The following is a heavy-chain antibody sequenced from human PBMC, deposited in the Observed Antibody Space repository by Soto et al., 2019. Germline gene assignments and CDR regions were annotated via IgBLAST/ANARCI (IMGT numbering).Heavy chain of an antibody. CDR3: ARGDSDLAVSEAAY. CDR2: IYFSGVA. Sequence: QMQMQESGPRLVKPSETLSLTCTVSDASITDSYWSWIRQPPEKGLEWIGYIYFSGVATYNPSLKSRATMSRDTSKNEFSLKLTSATAADTAIYYCARGDSDLAVSEAAYWGQGTLVTVPS. D-gene: IGHD2-15*01. J-gene: IGHJ1*01. CDR1: DASITDSY. V-gene: IGHV4-59*01.